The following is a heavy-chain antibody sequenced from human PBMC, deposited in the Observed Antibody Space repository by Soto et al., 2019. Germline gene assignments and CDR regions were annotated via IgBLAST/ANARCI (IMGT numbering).Heavy chain of an antibody. CDR2: IYYTGST. CDR1: GVSVTSGSYY. CDR3: ATGVGNPLYYYYGIDV. V-gene: IGHV4-61*03. Sequence: SETLSLTCTVSGVSVTSGSYYWNWIRQPPGKGLEWIAYIYYTGSTNYNPSLKSRVTISEDTSKNHFSLKLNSVTAADTAVYYCATGVGNPLYYYYGIDVWGQGTAVTVSS. J-gene: IGHJ6*02. D-gene: IGHD1-26*01.